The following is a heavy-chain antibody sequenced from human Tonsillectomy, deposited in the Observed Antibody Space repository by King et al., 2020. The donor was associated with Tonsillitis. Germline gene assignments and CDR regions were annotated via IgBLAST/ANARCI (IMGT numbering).Heavy chain of an antibody. CDR1: GYTLTELS. CDR3: ATXXXFGEXAXXDYFDY. CDR2: FDPEDDET. J-gene: IGHJ4*02. D-gene: IGHD3-10*01. V-gene: IGHV1-24*01. Sequence: QLVQSGAEVKEPGASVKVSCKVSGYTLTELSMHWVRQAPGKGLEWMGGFDPEDDETVYAQKFQGRVTMPVDTSTDTSYMELSSLRSEDTAIYYWATXXXFGEXAXXDYFDYWGQGTLVTVXX.